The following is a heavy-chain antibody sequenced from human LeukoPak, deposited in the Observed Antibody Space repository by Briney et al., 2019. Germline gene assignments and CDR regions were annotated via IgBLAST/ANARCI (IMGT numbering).Heavy chain of an antibody. CDR3: ARVVWWQQFRYFDY. Sequence: SSETLSLTCAVYGGSFSGYYWSWIRQPPGKGLEWIGEINHSGSTNYNPSLKSRVTISVDTSKNQFSLKLSSVTAADTAVYYCARVVWWQQFRYFDYWGQGTLVTVSS. V-gene: IGHV4-34*01. J-gene: IGHJ4*02. CDR2: INHSGST. D-gene: IGHD5-24*01. CDR1: GGSFSGYY.